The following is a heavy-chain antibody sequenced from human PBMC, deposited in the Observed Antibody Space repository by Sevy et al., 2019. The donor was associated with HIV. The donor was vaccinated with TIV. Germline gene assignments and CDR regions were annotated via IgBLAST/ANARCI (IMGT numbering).Heavy chain of an antibody. CDR3: AREGGYTDQGMDV. D-gene: IGHD5-12*01. CDR1: GFTFSNYD. J-gene: IGHJ6*02. V-gene: IGHV3-48*01. Sequence: GGSLRLSCAASGFTFSNYDMNWVRQAPGKGGEWVSYISSYSSRIYYADSVKGRLTISRDNAKNSLYVQMNRLRAEDTAVYYCAREGGYTDQGMDVWGQGTTVTVSS. CDR2: ISSYSSRI.